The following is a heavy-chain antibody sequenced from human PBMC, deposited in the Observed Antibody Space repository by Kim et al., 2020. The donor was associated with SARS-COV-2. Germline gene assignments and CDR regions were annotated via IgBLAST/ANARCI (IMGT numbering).Heavy chain of an antibody. CDR3: AKDILGGGGRTYGSGFQFDY. CDR1: GFTFSSYG. V-gene: IGHV3-33*06. D-gene: IGHD3-10*01. Sequence: GGSLRLSCAASGFTFSSYGMHWVRQAPGMGLEWGAVLWYDGSNKYYADSVKGRFTISRDNSKNTLYLQMNSLRAEDTAVYYCAKDILGGGGRTYGSGFQFDYWGQGTLVTVSS. J-gene: IGHJ4*02. CDR2: LWYDGSNK.